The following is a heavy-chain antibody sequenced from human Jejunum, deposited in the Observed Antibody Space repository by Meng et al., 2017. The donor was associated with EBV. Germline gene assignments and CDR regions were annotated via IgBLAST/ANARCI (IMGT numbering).Heavy chain of an antibody. D-gene: IGHD5-24*01. CDR2: MSPDNGDT. CDR3: ARGDGYNLY. V-gene: IGHV1-8*01. CDR1: GYTFTTHH. J-gene: IGHJ4*02. Sequence: VQLVQSGAEVKKPGAPVKVSCKASGYTFTTHHINWVRQATGQGLEYMGWMSPDNGDTGYAQNFQGRLTMTRDTSISTAYMELSSLTSDDTAVYYCARGDGYNLYWGQGTLVTVSS.